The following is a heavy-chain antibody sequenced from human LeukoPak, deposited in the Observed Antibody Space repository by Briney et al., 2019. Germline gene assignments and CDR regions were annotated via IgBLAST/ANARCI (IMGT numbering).Heavy chain of an antibody. J-gene: IGHJ5*02. CDR1: GGSISSSF. D-gene: IGHD6-13*01. V-gene: IGHV4-4*07. Sequence: SETLSLTCSVSGGSISSSFWSWIRQPAGRGLEWIGHIYTSGTTTYNPSLESRVTMSVDTSKNQFSLNLTSVTAADTAVYCCARGGYSTSWYEWFDPWGQGTLVTVSS. CDR2: IYTSGTT. CDR3: ARGGYSTSWYEWFDP.